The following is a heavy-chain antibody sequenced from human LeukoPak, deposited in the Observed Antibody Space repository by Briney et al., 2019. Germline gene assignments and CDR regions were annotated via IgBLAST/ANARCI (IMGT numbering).Heavy chain of an antibody. CDR3: AKVYSSSWWDFDY. J-gene: IGHJ4*02. CDR2: ISGSGGST. Sequence: TGGSLRLSCAASGFTFSSYAMSWVRQAPGKGLAWVSGISGSGGSTYYADSVKGRFTISRDNSKSTLYLQMNSLRAEDTAVYYCAKVYSSSWWDFDYWGQGTLVTVSS. CDR1: GFTFSSYA. V-gene: IGHV3-23*01. D-gene: IGHD6-13*01.